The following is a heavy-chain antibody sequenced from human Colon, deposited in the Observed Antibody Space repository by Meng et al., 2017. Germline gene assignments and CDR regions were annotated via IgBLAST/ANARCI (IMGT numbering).Heavy chain of an antibody. J-gene: IGHJ3*02. CDR3: ASGTRATTTVFAFDI. D-gene: IGHD4-17*01. CDR2: ISYDGSNK. V-gene: IGHV3-30*01. Sequence: GESLKISCAASGFTFSSYAMHWVRQAPGKGLEWVAVISYDGSNKYYADSVKGRFTISRDNSKNTLYLQMNSLRAEDTAVYYCASGTRATTTVFAFDIWGQGTMVTGSS. CDR1: GFTFSSYA.